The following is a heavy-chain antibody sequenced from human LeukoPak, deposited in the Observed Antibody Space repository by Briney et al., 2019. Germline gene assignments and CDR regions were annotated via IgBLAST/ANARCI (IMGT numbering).Heavy chain of an antibody. CDR2: IYYSGST. CDR3: ARDYYDSSGYYFNWFDP. J-gene: IGHJ5*02. V-gene: IGHV4-59*01. D-gene: IGHD3-22*01. Sequence: PSETLSLTCTVSGGSISSYYWSWIRQPPGKGLEWIGYIYYSGSTNYNPSLKSRVTTSVDTSKNQFSLKLSSVTAADTAVYYCARDYYDSSGYYFNWFDPWGQGTLVTVSS. CDR1: GGSISSYY.